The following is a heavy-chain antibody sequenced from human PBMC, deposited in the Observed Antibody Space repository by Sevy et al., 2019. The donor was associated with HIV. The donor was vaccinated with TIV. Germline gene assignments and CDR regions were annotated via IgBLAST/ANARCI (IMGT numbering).Heavy chain of an antibody. D-gene: IGHD3-3*01. CDR2: IYYSGST. V-gene: IGHV4-39*01. J-gene: IGHJ5*02. CDR1: GGSISSSSYY. CDR3: ASPRGAPDFWSGYPQWWFDP. Sequence: SETLSLTCTVSGGSISSSSYYWGWIRQPPGKGLEWIGSIYYSGSTYYNPSLKSRVTISVDTSKNQFSLKLSSVTAADTAVYYWASPRGAPDFWSGYPQWWFDPWGQGTLVTVSS.